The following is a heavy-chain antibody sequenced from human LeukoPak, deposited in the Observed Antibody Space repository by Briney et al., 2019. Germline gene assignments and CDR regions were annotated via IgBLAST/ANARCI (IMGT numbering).Heavy chain of an antibody. CDR2: IRSNGYGGTT. J-gene: IGHJ3*02. D-gene: IGHD6-19*01. CDR1: GFTFGDYA. V-gene: IGHV3-49*04. Sequence: PGGSLRLSCTASGFTFGDYAMSWVRQAPGKGLEWVGFIRSNGYGGTTEYAASVKGRFTISRDDSKSIAYLQMNSLKTEDTSVYYCTRDVSSSGWLNAFDIWGQGTMVTVSS. CDR3: TRDVSSSGWLNAFDI.